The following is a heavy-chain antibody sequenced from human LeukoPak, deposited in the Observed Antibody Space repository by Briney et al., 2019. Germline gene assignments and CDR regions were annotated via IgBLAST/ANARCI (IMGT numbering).Heavy chain of an antibody. CDR2: IKHDGSQK. J-gene: IGHJ4*02. V-gene: IGHV3-7*05. CDR3: ARDGFVWASGIDYGWFDY. CDR1: GFTVSTYW. Sequence: GGSLRLSCVASGFTVSTYWMSGVRQAPGKGLEWVANIKHDGSQKYYVDSVKGRFTISRDNAKNSLYLQLNSLRAEDTAVYYCARDGFVWASGIDYGWFDYWGRGTLVTVSS. D-gene: IGHD4-17*01.